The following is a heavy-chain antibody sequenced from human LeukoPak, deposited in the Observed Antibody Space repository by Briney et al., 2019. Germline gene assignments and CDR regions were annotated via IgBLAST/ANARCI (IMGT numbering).Heavy chain of an antibody. CDR3: ARGGGYSYGSFDY. CDR2: IRQDGSDK. V-gene: IGHV3-7*01. CDR1: GFTFSDYW. J-gene: IGHJ4*02. D-gene: IGHD5-18*01. Sequence: GGSLRLSCVASGFTFSDYWMSWVRQAPGKGLEWVANIRQDGSDKQYVDSVKGRFTISRDNAKNTLYLQMNSLRAEDTAVYYCARGGGYSYGSFDYWGQGTLVTVSS.